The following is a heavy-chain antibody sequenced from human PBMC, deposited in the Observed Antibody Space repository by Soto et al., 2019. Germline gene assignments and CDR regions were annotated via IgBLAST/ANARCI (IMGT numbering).Heavy chain of an antibody. Sequence: PGGSLRLSCAASGFTFSSYAMSWVRQAPGKGLEWVSAISGSGGSTYYADSVKGRFTISRDNSKNTLYLQMNSLRAEDTAVYYCAKDPSSGAHIYYYYYYGMDVWGQGTTVTVSS. CDR2: ISGSGGST. J-gene: IGHJ6*02. CDR3: AKDPSSGAHIYYYYYYGMDV. CDR1: GFTFSSYA. D-gene: IGHD6-19*01. V-gene: IGHV3-23*01.